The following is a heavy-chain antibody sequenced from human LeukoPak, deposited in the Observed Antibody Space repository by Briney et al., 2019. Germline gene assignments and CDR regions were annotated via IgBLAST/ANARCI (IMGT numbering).Heavy chain of an antibody. CDR2: IYYSGST. V-gene: IGHV4-30-4*01. Sequence: SQTLSLTCTVSGGSISSGDYYWSWIRQPPGKGLEWIGYIYYSGSTYYNPSLKSRVTISVDTSKNQFSLKLSSVTAADTAVYYCARASNIVVVVAATPPLKYYSDYWGQGTLVTVSS. D-gene: IGHD2-15*01. CDR1: GGSISSGDYY. J-gene: IGHJ4*02. CDR3: ARASNIVVVVAATPPLKYYSDY.